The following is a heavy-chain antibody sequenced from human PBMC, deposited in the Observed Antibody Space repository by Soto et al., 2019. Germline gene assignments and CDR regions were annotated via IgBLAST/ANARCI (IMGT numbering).Heavy chain of an antibody. CDR2: ISSSSSYI. CDR3: ARDFHPGIANDYYGMDV. J-gene: IGHJ6*02. CDR1: GFTFSSYS. V-gene: IGHV3-21*01. D-gene: IGHD6-13*01. Sequence: PGGSLRLSCAASGFTFSSYSMNWVRQAPGKGLEWVSSISSSSSYIYYADSVKGRFTISRDNAKNSLYLQMNSLRAEDTAVYYCARDFHPGIANDYYGMDVWGQGTTVTVSS.